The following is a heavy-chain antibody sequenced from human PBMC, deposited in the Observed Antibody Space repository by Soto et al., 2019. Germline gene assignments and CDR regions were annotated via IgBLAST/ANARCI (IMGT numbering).Heavy chain of an antibody. CDR3: ARGSNWGSGSYYGY. J-gene: IGHJ4*02. CDR2: INHSGST. CDR1: GGSFSGYY. V-gene: IGHV4-34*01. D-gene: IGHD3-10*01. Sequence: SETLSLTCAVYGGSFSGYYWSWIRQPPGKGLELIGEINHSGSTNYNPSLKSRVTISVDTSKNQFSLKLSSVTAADTAVYYRARGSNWGSGSYYGYWGQGTLVTVSS.